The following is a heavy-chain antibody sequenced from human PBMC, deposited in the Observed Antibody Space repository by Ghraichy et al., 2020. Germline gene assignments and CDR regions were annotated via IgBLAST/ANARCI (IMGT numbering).Heavy chain of an antibody. CDR3: VRDGYNNIPFDS. J-gene: IGHJ4*02. CDR1: GFTLSTYA. D-gene: IGHD5-24*01. CDR2: ISGTGANT. Sequence: GGSLRLSCAASGFTLSTYAMAWVRQAPGKGLEWVSLISGTGANTFYATSVKGRFTISRDNSKNMLYLQLNGLSAEDTAVYFCVRDGYNNIPFDSWGQGTRVTVSS. V-gene: IGHV3-23*01.